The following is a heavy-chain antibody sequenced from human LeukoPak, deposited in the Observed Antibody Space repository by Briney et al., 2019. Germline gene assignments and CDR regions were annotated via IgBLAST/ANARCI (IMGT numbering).Heavy chain of an antibody. CDR3: ARCGLPFFYYYMDV. Sequence: PGGSLRLSCAASGFTFSSYEMNWVRQAPGKGLEWVSYISSSGSTIYYADSVKGRFTISRDNAKNSLYLQMNSLRAEDTAVYYCARCGLPFFYYYMDVWGKGTTVTVSS. CDR1: GFTFSSYE. J-gene: IGHJ6*03. CDR2: ISSSGSTI. V-gene: IGHV3-48*03. D-gene: IGHD2-21*01.